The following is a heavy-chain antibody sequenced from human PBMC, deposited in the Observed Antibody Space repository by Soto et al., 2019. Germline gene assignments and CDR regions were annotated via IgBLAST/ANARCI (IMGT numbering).Heavy chain of an antibody. V-gene: IGHV1-69*02. CDR3: ARRVRHGLVVLTTSENDAFDI. Sequence: SVKVSCKASGGTFSSYTISWVRQAPGQGLEWMGRIIPILGIANYAQKFQGRVTITADKSTSTAYMELSSLRSEDTAVYYCARRVRHGLVVLTTSENDAFDIWGQGTMVTVSS. J-gene: IGHJ3*02. CDR1: GGTFSSYT. CDR2: IIPILGIA. D-gene: IGHD2-15*01.